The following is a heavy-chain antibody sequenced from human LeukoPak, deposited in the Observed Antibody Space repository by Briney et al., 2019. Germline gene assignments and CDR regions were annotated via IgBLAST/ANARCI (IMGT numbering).Heavy chain of an antibody. CDR2: IKSKTDGGTT. V-gene: IGHV3-15*01. CDR1: GVTFSNAW. J-gene: IGHJ3*02. D-gene: IGHD1-26*01. CDR3: TRGSYYVAFDI. Sequence: GGSLRLSCAASGVTFSNAWMSWVRQAPGKGLEWVGRIKSKTDGGTTDYAAPVKGRFTISRDDSKNTLYLQMNSLKTEDTAVYYCTRGSYYVAFDIWGQGTMVTVSS.